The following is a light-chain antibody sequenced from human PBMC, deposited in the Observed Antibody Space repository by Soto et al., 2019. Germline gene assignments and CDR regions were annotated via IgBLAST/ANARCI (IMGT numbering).Light chain of an antibody. V-gene: IGLV2-8*01. J-gene: IGLJ1*01. CDR2: EVT. CDR1: SSDVGGYDY. Sequence: QSALTQPPSASGSPGQSVTISCTGTSSDVGGYDYVSWYQQRPGKAPKLLIHEVTKRPSGVPDRFSGSKSGNTASLTVSGLQAEDEADYYCSSYTSSRSLDYVFGTGTKVTVL. CDR3: SSYTSSRSLDYV.